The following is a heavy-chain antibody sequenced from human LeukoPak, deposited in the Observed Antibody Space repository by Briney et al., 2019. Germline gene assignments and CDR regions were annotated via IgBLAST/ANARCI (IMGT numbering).Heavy chain of an antibody. V-gene: IGHV3-7*01. Sequence: PGGSLRLSCAASGFTFSRYWMTWVRQAPGKGLEWVANMKQDGSEKHYVDSVKGRFTISRDNAKGSLYLQMNNLRAEDTAVYYCATLWSTFDYWGQGTLVTVAS. CDR1: GFTFSRYW. CDR3: ATLWSTFDY. J-gene: IGHJ4*02. D-gene: IGHD3-10*01. CDR2: MKQDGSEK.